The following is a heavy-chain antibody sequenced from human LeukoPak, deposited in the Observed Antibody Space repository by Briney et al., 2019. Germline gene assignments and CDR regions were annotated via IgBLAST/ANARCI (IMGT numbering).Heavy chain of an antibody. V-gene: IGHV4-59*01. Sequence: SETLSLACTVSGGSISGYYWSWIRQPPGKGLEWIGYIYYSGSTNYNPSLKSRVTISVDTSKNQFSLKLSSVTAADTAVYYCARDPGVDTAMVFDYWGQGTLVTVSS. D-gene: IGHD5-18*01. CDR2: IYYSGST. CDR1: GGSISGYY. CDR3: ARDPGVDTAMVFDY. J-gene: IGHJ4*02.